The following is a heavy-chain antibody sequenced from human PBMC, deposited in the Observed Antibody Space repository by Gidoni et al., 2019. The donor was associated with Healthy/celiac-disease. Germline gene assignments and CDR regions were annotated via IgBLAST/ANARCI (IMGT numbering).Heavy chain of an antibody. CDR1: GGSFSGYY. Sequence: QVQLQQWGAGLLKPSETLSLTCAVYGGSFSGYYWSWIRQPPGKGLEWSGEINHSGSTNYNPSLKSRVTISVDTSKNQFSLKLSSVTAADTAVYYCARVGPWGPWGQGTLVTVSS. V-gene: IGHV4-34*01. CDR2: INHSGST. J-gene: IGHJ5*02. D-gene: IGHD1-26*01. CDR3: ARVGPWGP.